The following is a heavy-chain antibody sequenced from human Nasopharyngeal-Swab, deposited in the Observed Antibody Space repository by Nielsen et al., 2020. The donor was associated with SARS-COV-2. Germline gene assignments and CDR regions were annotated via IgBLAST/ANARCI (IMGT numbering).Heavy chain of an antibody. D-gene: IGHD4-17*01. V-gene: IGHV4-34*01. CDR1: GGSFSGYY. CDR3: ARDHATTVTTFYYCYYYGMDV. J-gene: IGHJ6*02. CDR2: INHSGST. Sequence: SETLSLTCAVYGGSFSGYYWSWIRQPPGKGLEWIGEINHSGSTNYNSSLKSRVTISVDTSKNQFSLKLSSVTAADTAVYYCARDHATTVTTFYYCYYYGMDVWGQGTTVTVSS.